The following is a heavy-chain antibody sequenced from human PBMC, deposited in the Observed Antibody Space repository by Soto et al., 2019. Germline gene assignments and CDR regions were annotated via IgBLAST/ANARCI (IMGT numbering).Heavy chain of an antibody. CDR1: GFTFSNYG. D-gene: IGHD6-13*01. CDR2: ISYDGSNK. Sequence: VQLVESGGGLVQPGGSLRLSCAASGFTFSNYGMHWVRQAPGMGLEWVAVISYDGSNKDYADSVKGRFTISRDNSKNTLYLQMNSLRAEDTAVYFCAKSYSSSWYYYYYGMDFWGQGTTVTVSS. V-gene: IGHV3-30*18. CDR3: AKSYSSSWYYYYYGMDF. J-gene: IGHJ6*02.